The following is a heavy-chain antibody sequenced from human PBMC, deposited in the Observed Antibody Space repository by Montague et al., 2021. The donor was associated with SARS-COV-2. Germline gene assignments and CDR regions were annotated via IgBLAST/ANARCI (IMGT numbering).Heavy chain of an antibody. D-gene: IGHD2-21*01. Sequence: SLRLSCAASGFTFISYCVHWFRPAPGKRLEWVAVIWYDGSNKYYADSVKGRFTISRDNSKNTLYLQMNSLRAEDTAVYYCARVVSNYYGMDVWGQGTTVTVSS. J-gene: IGHJ6*02. V-gene: IGHV3-33*01. CDR1: GFTFISYC. CDR3: ARVVSNYYGMDV. CDR2: IWYDGSNK.